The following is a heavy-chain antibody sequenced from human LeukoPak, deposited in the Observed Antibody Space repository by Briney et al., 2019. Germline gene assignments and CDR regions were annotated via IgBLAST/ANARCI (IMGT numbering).Heavy chain of an antibody. CDR1: GGSISSYY. CDR2: IYTSGST. CDR3: ASGGSYYEITH. D-gene: IGHD1-26*01. J-gene: IGHJ4*02. V-gene: IGHV4-4*07. Sequence: SETLSLTCTVSGGSISSYYWSWIRQPAGKGLEWIGRIYTSGSTNYNPSLKSRVAMSVDTSKNQFSLKLSSVTAADTAVYYCASGGSYYEITHWGQGTLVTVSS.